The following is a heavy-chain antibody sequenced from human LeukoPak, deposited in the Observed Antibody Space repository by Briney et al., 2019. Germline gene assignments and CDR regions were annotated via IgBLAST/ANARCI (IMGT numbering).Heavy chain of an antibody. Sequence: PSETLSLTCAVYGGSFSGYYWSWIRQPPGKGLEWIGEINHSGSTNYNPSLKSRVTISVDTSKNQFSLKLSSVTAADTAVYYCAGQLRNYYYYMDVWGKGTTVTVSS. J-gene: IGHJ6*03. D-gene: IGHD3-10*01. V-gene: IGHV4-34*01. CDR3: AGQLRNYYYYMDV. CDR1: GGSFSGYY. CDR2: INHSGST.